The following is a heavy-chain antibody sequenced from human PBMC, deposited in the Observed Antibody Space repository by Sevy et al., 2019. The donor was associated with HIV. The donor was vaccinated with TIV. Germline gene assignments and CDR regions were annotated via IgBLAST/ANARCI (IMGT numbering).Heavy chain of an antibody. CDR2: IYYSGST. CDR3: ARTRRDCSSTSCYSFSYYGMDV. CDR1: GGSISSSSYY. Sequence: SETLTLTCTVSGGSISSSSYYWGWIRQPPGKGLEWIGSIYYSGSTYYNPSLKSRVTISVDTSKNQFSLKLSSVTAADTAVYYCARTRRDCSSTSCYSFSYYGMDVWGQGTTVTVSS. V-gene: IGHV4-39*01. D-gene: IGHD2-2*01. J-gene: IGHJ6*02.